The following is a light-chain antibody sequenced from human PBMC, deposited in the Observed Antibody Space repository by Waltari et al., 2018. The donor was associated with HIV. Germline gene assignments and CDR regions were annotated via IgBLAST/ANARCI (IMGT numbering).Light chain of an antibody. CDR3: SSYTSSSTLV. J-gene: IGLJ3*02. CDR1: SSNIGAGYD. V-gene: IGLV1-40*01. Sequence: QSVLTQPPSVSGAPGQRVTISCTGSSSNIGAGYDVHWYQQLPGTAPKLLIYGNSNRPSGVPDRFSGSKSGTSASLAITGLQAEDEADYYCSSYTSSSTLVFGGGTKLTVL. CDR2: GNS.